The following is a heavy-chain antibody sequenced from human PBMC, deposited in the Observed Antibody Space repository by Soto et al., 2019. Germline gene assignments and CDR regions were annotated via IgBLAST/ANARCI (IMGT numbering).Heavy chain of an antibody. Sequence: ASVKVSCKASGGTFSSYAISWVRQAPGQGLEWMGGIIPIFGTANYAQKFQGRVTITADESTSTAYMELSSLRSEDTAVYYCATCYGYYYGMDVWGQGSTVTVSS. CDR3: ATCYGYYYGMDV. CDR1: GGTFSSYA. J-gene: IGHJ6*02. CDR2: IIPIFGTA. D-gene: IGHD5-18*01. V-gene: IGHV1-69*13.